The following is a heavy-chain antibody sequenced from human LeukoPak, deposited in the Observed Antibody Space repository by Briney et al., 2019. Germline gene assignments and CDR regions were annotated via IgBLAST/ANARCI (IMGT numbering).Heavy chain of an antibody. J-gene: IGHJ4*02. CDR3: ARLVGGQWLVHY. D-gene: IGHD6-19*01. Sequence: SEGPSDTCTVPVGSISITIAYWGWARLPPGRGLEWIGSIYYTGTTSYNPSLKSRVTISVDTSKNQFSLKLTSVTAADTAVYYCARLVGGQWLVHYWGQGTLVTVSS. CDR2: IYYTGTT. CDR1: VGSISITIAY. V-gene: IGHV4-39*01.